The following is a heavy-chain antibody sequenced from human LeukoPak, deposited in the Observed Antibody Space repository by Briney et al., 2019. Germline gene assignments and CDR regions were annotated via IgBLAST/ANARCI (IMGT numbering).Heavy chain of an antibody. CDR1: GFSLRTSGVG. CDR2: IYWNDDK. V-gene: IGHV2-5*01. Sequence: ESGPTLVNPTQTLTLTCSFSGFSLRTSGVGVGWIRQPPGKALEWLALIYWNDDKRYSPSLKSRLTITKDTSKNQVVLTMTNMDPVDTATYYCSVSPRVVINSYSHYGMDVWGQGTTVTVSS. J-gene: IGHJ6*02. CDR3: SVSPRVVINSYSHYGMDV. D-gene: IGHD3-10*01.